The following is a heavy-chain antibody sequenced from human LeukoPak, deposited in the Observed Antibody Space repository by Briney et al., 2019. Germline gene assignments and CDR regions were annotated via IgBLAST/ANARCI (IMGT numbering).Heavy chain of an antibody. CDR1: GYTFTGYY. Sequence: ASVKVSCKASGYTFTGYYVHWVRQAPGQGLEWMGWINPSSGGTNYAQKFHGRVTMTGDTSINTAYMELSRLSSDDTAVYFCAGRPDTLTVAIFDYWGQGTLVTISS. V-gene: IGHV1-2*02. J-gene: IGHJ4*02. CDR2: INPSSGGT. CDR3: AGRPDTLTVAIFDY. D-gene: IGHD5-18*01.